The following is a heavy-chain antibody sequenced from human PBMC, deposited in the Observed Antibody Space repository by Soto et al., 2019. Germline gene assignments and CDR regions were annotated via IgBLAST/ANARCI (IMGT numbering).Heavy chain of an antibody. Sequence: QVQLLQSGDEVKKPGASVKVSCKASGYIFVNYGIAWVRQAPGQGLEWMGWISPYTGNTHSATQVQGRLTMTTDTPTSTAYMDLGSLTSDNTAVYYCVMVDNYVTPTPQDVWGQGTTVTVSS. D-gene: IGHD3-16*01. CDR2: ISPYTGNT. CDR1: GYIFVNYG. V-gene: IGHV1-18*01. CDR3: VMVDNYVTPTPQDV. J-gene: IGHJ6*02.